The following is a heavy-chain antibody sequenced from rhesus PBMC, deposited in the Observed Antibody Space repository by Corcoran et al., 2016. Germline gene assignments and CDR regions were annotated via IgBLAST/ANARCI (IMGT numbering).Heavy chain of an antibody. CDR1: GYSISSAYG. V-gene: IGHV4-127*01. J-gene: IGHJ4*01. Sequence: QVQLQESGPGLVKPSETLSLTCAVSGYSISSAYGWSWIRQPPGKGRGWVGFIGGTRDTTNYTPPLKSRVNVSKDTSKNQFSLKLSSVSAADTAVYYGASFTATFYFDSWGQGVLVTVSS. D-gene: IGHD5-12*01. CDR3: ASFTATFYFDS. CDR2: IGGTRDTT.